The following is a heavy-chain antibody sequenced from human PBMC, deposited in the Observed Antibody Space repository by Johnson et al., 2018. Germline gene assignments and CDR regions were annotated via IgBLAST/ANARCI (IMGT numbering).Heavy chain of an antibody. J-gene: IGHJ3*01. V-gene: IGHV3-30*18. CDR1: GFIFTNQG. D-gene: IGHD3-10*01. Sequence: QVQLVESGGGVVQXGRSXRLXCAASGFIFTNQGIHWVRQAPGKGLEWVALISSDGSRQSYADSVQGRFTISRDNSKHTLYLQMNSLRHEDTAVYYCAKFGSMIRGLFINAPDAFDVWGQGTMVTVSS. CDR3: AKFGSMIRGLFINAPDAFDV. CDR2: ISSDGSRQ.